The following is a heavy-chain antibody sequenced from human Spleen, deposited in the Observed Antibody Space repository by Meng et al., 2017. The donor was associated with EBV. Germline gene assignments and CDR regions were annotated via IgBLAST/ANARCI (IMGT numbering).Heavy chain of an antibody. CDR3: ARDGLNYGRNWEFFDF. D-gene: IGHD4-23*01. V-gene: IGHV1-18*01. J-gene: IGHJ4*02. Sequence: QVQLVQAGAEVRKPWASVKVSCKASGYTFTNYGIGWVRQAPGQGLKWMGWISPNNDNTFYAQDVQGRLTMTTDTSTSTAYMELRSLRSDDTAIYYCARDGLNYGRNWEFFDFWGQGTLVTVSS. CDR1: GYTFTNYG. CDR2: ISPNNDNT.